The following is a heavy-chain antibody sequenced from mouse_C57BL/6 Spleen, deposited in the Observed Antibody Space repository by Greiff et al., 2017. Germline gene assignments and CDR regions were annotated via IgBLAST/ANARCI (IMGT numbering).Heavy chain of an antibody. CDR2: IDPNSGGT. J-gene: IGHJ1*03. Sequence: QVQLQQPGAELVKPGASVKLSCKASGYTFTSYWMHWVKQRPGRGLEWIGRIDPNSGGTKYNEKFKSKATLTVDKPSSTAYMQLNSLTSADSAVYYCARAGSSFWYFDVWGTGTTVTVSS. V-gene: IGHV1-72*01. D-gene: IGHD1-1*01. CDR3: ARAGSSFWYFDV. CDR1: GYTFTSYW.